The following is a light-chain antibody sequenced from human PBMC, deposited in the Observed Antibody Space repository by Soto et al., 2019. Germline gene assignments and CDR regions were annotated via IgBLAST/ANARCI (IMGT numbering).Light chain of an antibody. V-gene: IGLV1-40*01. J-gene: IGLJ1*01. CDR2: GNS. CDR1: SSNIGAGYD. CDR3: QSYDSSLSAYYV. Sequence: LKHPPSGTSVHLDSRRIISTRSSSNIGAGYDVHWYQQLPGTAPKLLIYGNSNRPSGVPDRFSGSKSGTSASLAITGLQAEDEADYYCQSYDSSLSAYYVFGTGTRSPS.